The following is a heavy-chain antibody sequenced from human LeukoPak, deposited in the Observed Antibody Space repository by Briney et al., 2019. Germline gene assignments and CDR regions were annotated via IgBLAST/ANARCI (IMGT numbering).Heavy chain of an antibody. CDR1: GGSFSGYY. V-gene: IGHV4-34*01. D-gene: IGHD6-13*01. CDR2: INHSGST. J-gene: IGHJ4*02. CDR3: ARGGSSSWYRTLYFDY. Sequence: SETLSLTCAVYGGSFSGYYWSWIRQPPGKGLEWTGEINHSGSTNYNPSLKSQVTISVDTSKNQFSLKLSSVTAADTAVYYCARGGSSSWYRTLYFDYWGQGTLVTVSS.